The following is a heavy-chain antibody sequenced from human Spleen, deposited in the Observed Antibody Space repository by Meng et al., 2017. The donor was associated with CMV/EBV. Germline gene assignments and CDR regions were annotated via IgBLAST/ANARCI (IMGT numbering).Heavy chain of an antibody. CDR3: ARGPSQANILSMAAYWFYGMDV. Sequence: SVKVSCKASGGTFSNYGISWVRQAPGQGLEWRGGIIPILGLATYAQKFQGRVTITADKSTGTTYMELSSLRSDDTAVFYCARGPSQANILSMAAYWFYGMDVWGQGTTVTVSS. D-gene: IGHD5/OR15-5a*01. V-gene: IGHV1-69*10. J-gene: IGHJ6*02. CDR2: IIPILGLA. CDR1: GGTFSNYG.